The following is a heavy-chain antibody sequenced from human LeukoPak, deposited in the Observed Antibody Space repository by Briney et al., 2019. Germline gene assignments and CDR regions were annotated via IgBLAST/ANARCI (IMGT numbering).Heavy chain of an antibody. D-gene: IGHD3-10*01. CDR2: IYSGGST. Sequence: PGGSLSLSCAVSGFTVSSNYMSWVRQSPGKGLEWVSVIYSGGSTYYADSVKGRFTISRDNSKNTLYLQMNSLRAEDTAVYYCATDGGLWFGPVQTDAFDIWGQGTMVTVSS. V-gene: IGHV3-66*01. CDR3: ATDGGLWFGPVQTDAFDI. J-gene: IGHJ3*02. CDR1: GFTVSSNY.